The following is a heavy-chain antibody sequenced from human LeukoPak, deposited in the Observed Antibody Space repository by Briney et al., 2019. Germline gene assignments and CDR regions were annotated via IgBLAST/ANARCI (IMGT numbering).Heavy chain of an antibody. V-gene: IGHV3-48*03. CDR2: ISSSGSTI. Sequence: GGSLRLSCAASGFTFSSYEMNWVRQAPGKGLEWVSYISSSGSTIYYADSVEGRFTISRDNAKNSVYLQMNSLRAEDTAVYYCARAPGYGAAYYFDYWGQGTLVTVSS. CDR1: GFTFSSYE. CDR3: ARAPGYGAAYYFDY. D-gene: IGHD1-1*01. J-gene: IGHJ4*02.